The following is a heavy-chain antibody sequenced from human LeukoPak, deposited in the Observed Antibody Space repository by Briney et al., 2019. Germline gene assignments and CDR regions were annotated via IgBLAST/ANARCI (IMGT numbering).Heavy chain of an antibody. CDR3: ARDYDYVWGTYRYTRAFDY. J-gene: IGHJ4*02. D-gene: IGHD3-16*02. Sequence: VASVKVSCKASGGTFSSYAISWVRQAPGQGLEWMGWISAYNGNTNNAQKFQGRVTMATDTSTSTAYMELRSLRSDDTAVYYCARDYDYVWGTYRYTRAFDYWGQGTLVTVSS. V-gene: IGHV1-18*01. CDR2: ISAYNGNT. CDR1: GGTFSSYA.